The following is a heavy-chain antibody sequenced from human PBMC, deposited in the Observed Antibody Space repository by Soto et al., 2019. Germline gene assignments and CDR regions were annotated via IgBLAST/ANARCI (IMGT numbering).Heavy chain of an antibody. Sequence: ASVKVSCKASGYTFTSYGISWVRQAPGQGLEWMGWISAYNGNTNYAQKLQGRVTMTTDTSTSTAYMELRSLRSDDTAVYYCARERIAAAGTMWFDPWGRGTLVTVSS. V-gene: IGHV1-18*01. CDR3: ARERIAAAGTMWFDP. CDR1: GYTFTSYG. J-gene: IGHJ5*02. D-gene: IGHD6-13*01. CDR2: ISAYNGNT.